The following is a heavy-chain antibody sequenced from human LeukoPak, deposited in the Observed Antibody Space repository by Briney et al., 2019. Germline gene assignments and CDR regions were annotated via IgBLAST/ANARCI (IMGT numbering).Heavy chain of an antibody. CDR2: NIPIFGTA. Sequence: SVKVSCKASGGTFSSYAISWVRQAPGQWLEWMGGNIPIFGTANYAQKFQGRVTITADESTSTAYMELSSLRSEDTAVYYCARGNQDIVVVPAAGYYYYGMDVWGQGTTVTVSS. V-gene: IGHV1-69*13. CDR3: ARGNQDIVVVPAAGYYYYGMDV. CDR1: GGTFSSYA. J-gene: IGHJ6*02. D-gene: IGHD2-2*01.